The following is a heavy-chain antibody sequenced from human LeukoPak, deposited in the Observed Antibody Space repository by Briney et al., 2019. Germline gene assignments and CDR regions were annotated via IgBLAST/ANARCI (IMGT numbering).Heavy chain of an antibody. J-gene: IGHJ4*02. V-gene: IGHV4-61*01. Sequence: SETLSLTCTVSGGSVSSGNYYWSWIRQPPGKGLEWIGYIYYSGSTNYNPSLKSRVTISVDTSKNQFSSKLSSVTAADTAVYYCARDPSGYSNYWGQGTLATVSS. D-gene: IGHD3-22*01. CDR3: ARDPSGYSNY. CDR1: GGSVSSGNYY. CDR2: IYYSGST.